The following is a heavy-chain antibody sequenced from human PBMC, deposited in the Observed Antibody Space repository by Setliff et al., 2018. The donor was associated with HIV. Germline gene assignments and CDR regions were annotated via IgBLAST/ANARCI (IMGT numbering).Heavy chain of an antibody. V-gene: IGHV1-69*13. D-gene: IGHD2-21*02. Sequence: ASVKVSCKASGGTINSYAINWVRQAPGQGLEWMGGIIPIFGTANYAQKFQGRVTITADESTSTAYMELRNLRSEDTAVYKCARGSFCGGDCYSPFDYWGQGMLVTVSS. CDR1: GGTINSYA. CDR3: ARGSFCGGDCYSPFDY. J-gene: IGHJ4*02. CDR2: IIPIFGTA.